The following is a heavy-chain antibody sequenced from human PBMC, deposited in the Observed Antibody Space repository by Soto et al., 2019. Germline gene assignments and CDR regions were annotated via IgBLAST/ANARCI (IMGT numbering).Heavy chain of an antibody. D-gene: IGHD3-3*01. CDR2: ISYDGSNK. V-gene: IGHV3-30-3*01. CDR3: ARVLWSGWYYYYYGMDV. CDR1: GFTFSSYA. Sequence: VGSLSLSCPASGFTFSSYAMHWVRQAPGKGLEWVAVISYDGSNKYYADSVKGRFTISRDNSKNTLYLQMNSLRAEDTAVYYCARVLWSGWYYYYYGMDVWGQGTTVTVSS. J-gene: IGHJ6*02.